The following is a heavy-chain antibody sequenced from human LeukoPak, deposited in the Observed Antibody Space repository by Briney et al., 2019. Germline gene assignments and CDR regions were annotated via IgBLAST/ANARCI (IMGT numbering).Heavy chain of an antibody. CDR1: GGSISSSYHY. D-gene: IGHD2-2*01. Sequence: SETLSLTCTVSGGSISSSYHYWGWIRQPPGKGLEWIGTVYYSGSTFYNPSLKSRVTISVDTSKNQFSLKLTSVTAADTAVYFCARRYRSGSNCYFFDYWGQGTLVTVSS. V-gene: IGHV4-39*01. CDR3: ARRYRSGSNCYFFDY. CDR2: VYYSGST. J-gene: IGHJ4*02.